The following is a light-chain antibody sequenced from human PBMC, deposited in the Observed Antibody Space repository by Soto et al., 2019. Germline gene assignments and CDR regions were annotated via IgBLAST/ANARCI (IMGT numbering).Light chain of an antibody. CDR1: SSNIGRNT. CDR3: AGWYDSLNGPV. Sequence: QSVLTQPPSASGTPGQRVTISCSGSSSNIGRNTVNWYQQLPGTAPKLLIYSNSQRPSGVPDRFSGSKSGTSGSLAISGLQSEDAADYYCAGWYDSLNGPVFGGGTKLTVL. J-gene: IGLJ2*01. V-gene: IGLV1-44*01. CDR2: SNS.